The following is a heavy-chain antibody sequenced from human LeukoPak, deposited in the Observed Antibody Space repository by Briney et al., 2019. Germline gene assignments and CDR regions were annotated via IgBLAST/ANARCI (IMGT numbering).Heavy chain of an antibody. D-gene: IGHD3/OR15-3a*01. CDR1: GFTVSTNY. V-gene: IGHV3-66*01. J-gene: IGHJ4*02. CDR3: ARDLKYEGTGLVH. CDR2: IYTSGYT. Sequence: PGGSLRLSCAASGFTVSTNYMSWVRQAPGQGLDWVSVIYTSGYTDYADSVKGRFTISRDNSRNTVDLQMNSLTAEDTAVYYCARDLKYEGTGLVHWGQGTLVTVSS.